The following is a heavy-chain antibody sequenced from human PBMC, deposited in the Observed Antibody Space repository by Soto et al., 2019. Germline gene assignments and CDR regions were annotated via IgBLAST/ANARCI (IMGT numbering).Heavy chain of an antibody. Sequence: GGSLRLSCAASGFTFSSYWMSWVRQAPGKGLEWVANIKQDGSEKYYVDSVKGRITISRDNAKNSLYLQMNSLRAEDTAVYYCARDSGDSSSSYYYYYGMDVWGQGTTVTVSS. CDR2: IKQDGSEK. V-gene: IGHV3-7*01. D-gene: IGHD6-13*01. CDR3: ARDSGDSSSSYYYYYGMDV. CDR1: GFTFSSYW. J-gene: IGHJ6*02.